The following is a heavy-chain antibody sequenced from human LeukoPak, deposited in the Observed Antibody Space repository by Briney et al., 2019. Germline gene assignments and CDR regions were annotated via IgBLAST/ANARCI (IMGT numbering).Heavy chain of an antibody. Sequence: GGSLRLSCAASGFTFSSYGMHWVRQAPGKGLEWVAVIWYDGSNKYYADSVKGRFTISRDNAKNSLYLQMNSLRAEDTAVYYCARDSTTVVTFDYWGQGTLVTVSS. CDR3: ARDSTTVVTFDY. J-gene: IGHJ4*02. D-gene: IGHD4-23*01. V-gene: IGHV3-33*01. CDR1: GFTFSSYG. CDR2: IWYDGSNK.